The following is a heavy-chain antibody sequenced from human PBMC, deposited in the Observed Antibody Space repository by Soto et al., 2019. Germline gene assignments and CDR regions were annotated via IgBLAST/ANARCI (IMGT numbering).Heavy chain of an antibody. Sequence: EVQLLESGGGLVQPGGSLRLSCAASGFTFSSYAMSWVRQAQGKGLEWVSVVSGSAGSTYYADSVKGRFTISRDNSKNTLYLQMNSLRAEDTAVYYCAKDASSGITSFDSWGRGTVVTVSS. J-gene: IGHJ2*01. CDR1: GFTFSSYA. V-gene: IGHV3-23*01. CDR2: VSGSAGST. CDR3: AKDASSGITSFDS. D-gene: IGHD3-3*01.